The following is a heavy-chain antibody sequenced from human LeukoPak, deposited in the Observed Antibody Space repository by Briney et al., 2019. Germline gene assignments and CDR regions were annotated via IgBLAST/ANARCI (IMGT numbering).Heavy chain of an antibody. V-gene: IGHV4-39*07. J-gene: IGHJ4*02. CDR1: GGSISSSSYY. CDR2: IYYSGST. D-gene: IGHD3-22*01. CDR3: ARGDYYDSSGY. Sequence: PSETLSLTCTVSGGSISSSSYYWGWIRQPPGKRLEWIGSIYYSGSTYYNPSLKSRVTISVDTSKNQFSLKLSSVTAADTAVYYCARGDYYDSSGYWGQGTLVTVSS.